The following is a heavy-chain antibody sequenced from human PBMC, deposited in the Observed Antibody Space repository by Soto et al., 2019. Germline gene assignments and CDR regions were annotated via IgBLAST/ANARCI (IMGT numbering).Heavy chain of an antibody. V-gene: IGHV3-15*01. J-gene: IGHJ4*02. Sequence: EVQLVESGGGLVKPGGSLRLSCAASGFTFSNAWMSWVRQAPGKGLEWVGRIKSKTDGGTTDYAAPVKGRFTISRDDSKNKLFLQLNNLINADTAVYYCSTAFGYCCGGSCYHWGQGTLVTVSS. CDR2: IKSKTDGGTT. D-gene: IGHD2-15*01. CDR1: GFTFSNAW. CDR3: STAFGYCCGGSCYH.